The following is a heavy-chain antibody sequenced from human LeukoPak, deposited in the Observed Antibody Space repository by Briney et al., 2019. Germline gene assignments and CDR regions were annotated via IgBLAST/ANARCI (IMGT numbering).Heavy chain of an antibody. D-gene: IGHD2-8*01. Sequence: GGSLRLSCEASGFTFNSYTMNWVRQAPGKGLEWVSSISSSSSYIYYAASVKGRFTISRDNARNSLYLQMNTLRAEDTAVYSCARGADGVSPNSRGWFDPWGQGTLVTVSS. CDR1: GFTFNSYT. CDR2: ISSSSSYI. CDR3: ARGADGVSPNSRGWFDP. J-gene: IGHJ5*02. V-gene: IGHV3-21*01.